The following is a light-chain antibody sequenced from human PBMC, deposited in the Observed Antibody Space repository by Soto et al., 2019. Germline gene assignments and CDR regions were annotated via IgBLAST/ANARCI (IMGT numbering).Light chain of an antibody. CDR2: EVS. CDR3: SSYTSSNTLRL. V-gene: IGLV2-14*01. CDR1: TSDVGGYNY. J-gene: IGLJ2*01. Sequence: QSVLTQPASVSGSPGQSITISCTGTTSDVGGYNYVSWYQQHPGKAPKLIIYEVSNRPSGVSNRFSGSKSGNTASLTISGLQAEDEADYSCSSYTSSNTLRLFGGGTKLTVL.